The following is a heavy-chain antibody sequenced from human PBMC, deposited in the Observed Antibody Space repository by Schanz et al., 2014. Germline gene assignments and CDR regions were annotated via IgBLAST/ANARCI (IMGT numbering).Heavy chain of an antibody. CDR3: ARVSMEFERGKSYYYYMDV. J-gene: IGHJ6*03. Sequence: QVQLIQSGAEVKKPGASVKVSCTASGYTFTSYDINWVRQAPGQGLEWMGWISAYNGNTNYAQKLQGRVTMTTDTSTSTAYMELRSLRSDDTAVYYCARVSMEFERGKSYYYYMDVWGRGTTVTVSS. D-gene: IGHD3-10*01. CDR1: GYTFTSYD. CDR2: ISAYNGNT. V-gene: IGHV1-18*01.